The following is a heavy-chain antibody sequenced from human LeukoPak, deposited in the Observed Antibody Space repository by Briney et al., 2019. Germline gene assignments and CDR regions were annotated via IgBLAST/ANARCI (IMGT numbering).Heavy chain of an antibody. Sequence: GGSLRLSCAASGFTFSSYAMSWVRQAPGKGLEWVSAISGSGGSTYYADSVKGRFTISRDNSKNTLYLQMNSLRAGDTAVYYCAKDYLDSGSYFIGYYFDYWGQGTLVTVSS. D-gene: IGHD1-26*01. CDR2: ISGSGGST. CDR3: AKDYLDSGSYFIGYYFDY. J-gene: IGHJ4*02. CDR1: GFTFSSYA. V-gene: IGHV3-23*01.